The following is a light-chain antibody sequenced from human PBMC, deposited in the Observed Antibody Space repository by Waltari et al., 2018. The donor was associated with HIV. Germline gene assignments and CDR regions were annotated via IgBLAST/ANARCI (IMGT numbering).Light chain of an antibody. CDR1: SSNIGSNT. V-gene: IGLV1-44*01. J-gene: IGLJ3*02. Sequence: QSVLTQPPSASGTPGQRVTISCSGSSSNIGSNTVSWYQHFPGTAPKFLIYSKSRPASGVPDRFSGFKSGTSATLDISGLQSEDEADYFCAAWDDSLNGVVFGGGTKLTVL. CDR2: SKS. CDR3: AAWDDSLNGVV.